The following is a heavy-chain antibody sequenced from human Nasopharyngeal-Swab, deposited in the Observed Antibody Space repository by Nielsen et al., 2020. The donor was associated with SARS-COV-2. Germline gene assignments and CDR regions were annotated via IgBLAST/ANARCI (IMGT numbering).Heavy chain of an antibody. Sequence: GESLKISCAASGFTFSSYAMSWVRQAPGKGLEWVSIISGSGDTTYYADSVNDRFTISRDNSKNTLYLQMNSLRAEDTAVYYCARGPYYYDSSGYPNYYMDVWGKGTTVTVSS. D-gene: IGHD3-22*01. J-gene: IGHJ6*03. CDR3: ARGPYYYDSSGYPNYYMDV. CDR1: GFTFSSYA. V-gene: IGHV3-23*01. CDR2: ISGSGDTT.